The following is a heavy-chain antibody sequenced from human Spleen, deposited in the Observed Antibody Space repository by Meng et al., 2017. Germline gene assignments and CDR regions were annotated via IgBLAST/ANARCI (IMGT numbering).Heavy chain of an antibody. Sequence: QVQLVQSGAEGKKPGASVTVSLKASGYTFTGYYMHWVRQAPGQGLEWMGRINPNSGGTNYAQKFQGRVTMTRDMSISTAYMELSRLRSDDTAVYYCARDLQAGSPYYFDYWGQGTLVTVSS. CDR3: ARDLQAGSPYYFDY. CDR1: GYTFTGYY. J-gene: IGHJ4*02. V-gene: IGHV1-2*06. D-gene: IGHD1-14*01. CDR2: INPNSGGT.